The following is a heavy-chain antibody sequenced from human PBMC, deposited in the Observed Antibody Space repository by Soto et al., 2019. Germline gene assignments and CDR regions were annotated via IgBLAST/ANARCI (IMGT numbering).Heavy chain of an antibody. J-gene: IGHJ6*02. CDR1: GFTFSSYD. V-gene: IGHV3-13*04. CDR2: IGTAGDT. CDR3: ARGSGSYRGGMDV. Sequence: EVQLVESGGGLVQPGGSLRLSCAASGFTFSSYDMHWVRQATGKGLEWVSAIGTAGDTYYPGSVKGRFTISRENAKNSLYLQMNSLRAGDTAVYYCARGSGSYRGGMDVWGQGTTVTVSS. D-gene: IGHD1-26*01.